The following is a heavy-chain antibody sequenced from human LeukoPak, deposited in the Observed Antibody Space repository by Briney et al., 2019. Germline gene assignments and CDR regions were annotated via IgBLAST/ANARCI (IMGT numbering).Heavy chain of an antibody. D-gene: IGHD6-25*01. Sequence: GGSLRLSCAASGFTFSSYAKSWVRQAPGKGLEWVSTSIDSNTYYADSLKGRFTISRDNAKSSLSLQISRLRVEDTAMYYCARSERILPAALLDPWGQGTLVIVSS. J-gene: IGHJ5*02. CDR3: ARSERILPAALLDP. CDR1: GFTFSSYA. CDR2: SIDSNT. V-gene: IGHV3-21*06.